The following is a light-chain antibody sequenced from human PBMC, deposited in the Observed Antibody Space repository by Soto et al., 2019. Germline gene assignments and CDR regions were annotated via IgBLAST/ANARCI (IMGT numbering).Light chain of an antibody. CDR1: QSIANTY. J-gene: IGKJ2*01. CDR2: GAS. V-gene: IGKV3-20*01. CDR3: QQYDTSPPYT. Sequence: EIVLTQSPGTLSLSPGERATLSCRASQSIANTYLAWYQQKPGQAPRLLIYGASSRATGIPARFSGSGSGTDFTLTISRLEPEDFAVYYCQQYDTSPPYTFGQGTKLEI.